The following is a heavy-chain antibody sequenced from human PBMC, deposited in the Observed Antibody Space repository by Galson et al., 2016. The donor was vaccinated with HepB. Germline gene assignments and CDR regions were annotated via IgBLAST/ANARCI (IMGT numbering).Heavy chain of an antibody. J-gene: IGHJ4*02. V-gene: IGHV1-2*04. CDR3: ARDRLFFHGTSDAGLDY. Sequence: SVKVSCKASGYSFTAYYVHWVRQAPGQGLEWMGWINPNSGGTKYAQKFQGWVTMTSDATTSTAYLELSGLKSDDSAVYYCARDRLFFHGTSDAGLDYWGQGTLVAVSS. D-gene: IGHD3-22*01. CDR1: GYSFTAYY. CDR2: INPNSGGT.